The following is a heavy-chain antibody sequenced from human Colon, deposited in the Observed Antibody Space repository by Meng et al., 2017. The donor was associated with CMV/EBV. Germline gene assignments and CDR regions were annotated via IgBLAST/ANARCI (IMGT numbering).Heavy chain of an antibody. D-gene: IGHD2-8*01. CDR2: FYTSGIT. Sequence: SQTLSLTCTVSGGSISPDYWSWIRQSPGKGLEWIGYFYTSGITNYNPSLKNRVTISVDMSKSQFSLRLNSVTAADTAVYYCARDSMLRTWGQGTLVTVSS. V-gene: IGHV4-59*01. CDR1: GGSISPDY. J-gene: IGHJ5*02. CDR3: ARDSMLRT.